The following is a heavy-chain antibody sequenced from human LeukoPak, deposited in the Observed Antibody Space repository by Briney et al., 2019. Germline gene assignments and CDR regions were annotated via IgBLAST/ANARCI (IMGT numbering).Heavy chain of an antibody. J-gene: IGHJ4*02. CDR2: INHSGST. Sequence: SETLSLTCAVYGGSFSGYYWSWIRQPPGKGLEWIGEINHSGSTNYNPSLKSRVTVSVDTSKNQFSLKLSSVTAANTAVYYCARDSSSGWMYYFDYWGQGTLVTVSS. CDR3: ARDSSSGWMYYFDY. CDR1: GGSFSGYY. V-gene: IGHV4-34*01. D-gene: IGHD6-19*01.